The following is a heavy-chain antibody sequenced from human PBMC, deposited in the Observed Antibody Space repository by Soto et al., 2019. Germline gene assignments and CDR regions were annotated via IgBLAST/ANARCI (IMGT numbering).Heavy chain of an antibody. CDR2: IYYSGST. D-gene: IGHD1-7*01. CDR1: GGSISSGGYY. CDR3: ARTGTRTGNWFDP. J-gene: IGHJ5*02. Sequence: SETLSLTCTVSGGSISSGGYYWSWIRQHPGKGLEWIGYIYYSGSTYYNPSLKSRVTISVDTSKNQFSLKLSSVTAADTAVYYCARTGTRTGNWFDPWGQGTLVTVSS. V-gene: IGHV4-31*03.